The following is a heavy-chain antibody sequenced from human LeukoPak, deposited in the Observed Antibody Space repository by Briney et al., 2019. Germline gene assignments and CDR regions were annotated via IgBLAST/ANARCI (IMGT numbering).Heavy chain of an antibody. CDR1: GFTFSSYG. V-gene: IGHV3-30*02. CDR2: IRYDGSNK. J-gene: IGHJ4*02. Sequence: GGSLRLSCAASGFTFSSYGMHWVRQAPGKGLEWVAFIRYDGSNKYYSDSVKGRFTISRDNSKNTLYLQMNSLRAEDTAVYYCAKDHPELGYCSGGSCYRQPDYWGQGTLVTVSS. CDR3: AKDHPELGYCSGGSCYRQPDY. D-gene: IGHD2-15*01.